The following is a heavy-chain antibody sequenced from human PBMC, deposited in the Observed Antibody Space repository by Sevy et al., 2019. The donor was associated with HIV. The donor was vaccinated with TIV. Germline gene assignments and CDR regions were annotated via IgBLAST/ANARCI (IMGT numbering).Heavy chain of an antibody. CDR2: IGVNNGKT. D-gene: IGHD3-22*01. CDR3: ARDSYYYDMHSSYRPPDY. Sequence: ASVKVSCKASGYNFNTYGITWVRQAPGQGLEWVGWIGVNNGKTNYAARLQARISVTADTSTSTVYMELRTLTSDDTAMYFCARDSYYYDMHSSYRPPDYWGQGTLVTVSS. V-gene: IGHV1-18*01. CDR1: GYNFNTYG. J-gene: IGHJ4*02.